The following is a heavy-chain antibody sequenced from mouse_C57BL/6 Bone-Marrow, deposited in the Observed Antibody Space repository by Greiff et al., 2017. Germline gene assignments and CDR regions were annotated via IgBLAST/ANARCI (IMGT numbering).Heavy chain of an antibody. V-gene: IGHV14-4*01. J-gene: IGHJ3*01. Sequence: VQLKQSGAELVRPGASVKLYCTASGFNIKDDYMHWVKQRPEQGLAWIGWIDPENGDTEYASKFQGKATITADTSSNTAYLQLSSLTSEDTAVYYCSLDYDYAWFAYWGQGTLVTVSA. CDR2: IDPENGDT. CDR1: GFNIKDDY. D-gene: IGHD2-4*01. CDR3: SLDYDYAWFAY.